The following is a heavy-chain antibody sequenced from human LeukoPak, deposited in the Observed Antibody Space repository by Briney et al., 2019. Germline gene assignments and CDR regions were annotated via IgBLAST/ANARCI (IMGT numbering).Heavy chain of an antibody. CDR1: RFTFSTYA. CDR3: AKSQRNDQQVVQRIDY. Sequence: GGSLRLSCTASRFTFSTYAMSWVRQAPGKGLEWVSSISGSGDTTYYTGSVKGRFTISRDNSRNALYLQMSSLRAEDTAVYYCAKSQRNDQQVVQRIDYWGQGTLVTVSS. V-gene: IGHV3-23*01. J-gene: IGHJ4*02. D-gene: IGHD2-2*01. CDR2: ISGSGDTT.